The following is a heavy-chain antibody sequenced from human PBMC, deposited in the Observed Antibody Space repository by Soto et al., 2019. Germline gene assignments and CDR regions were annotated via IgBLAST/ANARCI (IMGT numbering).Heavy chain of an antibody. D-gene: IGHD3-3*01. Sequence: ASVKVSCKASGYTFTSYDINWVRQATGQGLEWMGWMNPNSGSTGYAQKFQGRVTMTRNTSISTAYMELSSLRSEDTAVYYCARVSDYDFWSGYPTDYMDVWGKGTTVTVSS. CDR3: ARVSDYDFWSGYPTDYMDV. J-gene: IGHJ6*03. CDR1: GYTFTSYD. V-gene: IGHV1-8*01. CDR2: MNPNSGST.